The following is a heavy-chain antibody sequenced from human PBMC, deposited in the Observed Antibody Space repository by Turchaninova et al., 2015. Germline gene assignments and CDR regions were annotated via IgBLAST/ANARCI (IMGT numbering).Heavy chain of an antibody. D-gene: IGHD7-27*01. Sequence: QVQLQESGPGLVKPSQTLSLTCTVSGGSISSGAYYWTWLRQPPGKGGECIWYIYYSGSTYYNPSLKSRVSISVGTSKNQISLKLNSVTAADTAVYYCARQGQLGSTTGYFDYWGQGTLVTVSS. CDR1: GGSISSGAYY. CDR2: IYYSGST. J-gene: IGHJ4*02. CDR3: ARQGQLGSTTGYFDY. V-gene: IGHV4-30-4*01.